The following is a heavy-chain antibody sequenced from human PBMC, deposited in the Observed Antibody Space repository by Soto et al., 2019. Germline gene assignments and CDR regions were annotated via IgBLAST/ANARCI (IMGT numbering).Heavy chain of an antibody. CDR3: AREWIVATTRKVFDY. J-gene: IGHJ4*02. Sequence: PGGSLRLSCAASGFTVSSNYMSWVRQAPGKGLEWVSVIYSGGSTYYADSVKGRFTISRDNPKNTLYLQMNSLRAEDTAVYYCAREWIVATTRKVFDYWGQGTLVTVSS. CDR2: IYSGGST. D-gene: IGHD5-12*01. V-gene: IGHV3-66*01. CDR1: GFTVSSNY.